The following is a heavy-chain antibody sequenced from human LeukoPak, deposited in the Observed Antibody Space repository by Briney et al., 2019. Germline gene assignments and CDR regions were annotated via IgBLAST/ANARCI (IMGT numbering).Heavy chain of an antibody. CDR3: AKSSGSYFGYYYYYMDV. CDR2: ISGSGGST. CDR1: GFTFSSYA. V-gene: IGHV3-23*01. Sequence: PGGSLRLSCAASGFTFSSYAMSWVRQAPGKGLEWVSAISGSGGSTYYADSVKGRFTISRDNSKNTLYLQMNSLRAEDTAVYYCAKSSGSYFGYYYYYMDVWGKGTTVTVSS. J-gene: IGHJ6*03. D-gene: IGHD1-26*01.